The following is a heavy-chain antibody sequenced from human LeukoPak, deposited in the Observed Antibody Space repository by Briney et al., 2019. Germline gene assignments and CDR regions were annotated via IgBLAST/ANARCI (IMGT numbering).Heavy chain of an antibody. D-gene: IGHD3-22*01. J-gene: IGHJ4*02. V-gene: IGHV2-70*04. CDR2: IDWDDDK. Sequence: SGPALLKPTPTLTLTCTFSGFSLSTSGMRVSWIRQPPGKALEWLSRIDWDDDKFYSTFLKTRLTISKDTSKNQVVLTMTNMDPVDTATYYCARIGTSSYHYYFDYWGQGTLVTVSS. CDR1: GFSLSTSGMR. CDR3: ARIGTSSYHYYFDY.